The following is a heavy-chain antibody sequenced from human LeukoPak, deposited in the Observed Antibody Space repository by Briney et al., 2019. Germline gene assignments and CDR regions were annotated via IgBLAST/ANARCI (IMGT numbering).Heavy chain of an antibody. J-gene: IGHJ6*02. V-gene: IGHV3-48*01. CDR3: IAVAGLNNYYYYYGMDV. CDR1: GFTFSSYS. D-gene: IGHD6-19*01. CDR2: ISSSSSTI. Sequence: GGSLRLSCAASGFTFSSYSMNWVRQAPGKGLEWVSYISSSSSTIYYADSVKGRFTISRDNAKNSLYLQMNSLRAEDTAAYYCIAVAGLNNYYYYYGMDVWGQGTTVTVSS.